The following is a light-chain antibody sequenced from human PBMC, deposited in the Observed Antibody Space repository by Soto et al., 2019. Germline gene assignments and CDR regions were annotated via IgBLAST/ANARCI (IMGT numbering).Light chain of an antibody. V-gene: IGKV3-11*01. CDR2: AAS. Sequence: EIVLTQSPATLSFFPGERATLSCRASQSVSSYLAWYQQKPGQAPRRLMSAASNRATGIPARFSGSGSGTDFTLTISSLEPEDFAVYYCQHRSNFGGGTKVEIK. J-gene: IGKJ4*01. CDR1: QSVSSY. CDR3: QHRSN.